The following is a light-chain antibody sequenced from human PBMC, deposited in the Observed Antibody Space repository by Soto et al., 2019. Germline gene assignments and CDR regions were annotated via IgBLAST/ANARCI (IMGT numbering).Light chain of an antibody. CDR1: QSVTSNY. CDR2: GAS. Sequence: EIVLTQSPGTLSLSPGERATLSCRAGQSVTSNYVAWYQQKHGQAPRLLIYGASYRATDIPDRFSGSGSGTDFTLTISRLEAEDFAVYYCQPYGTSPYTFGQGTKLEIK. V-gene: IGKV3-20*01. J-gene: IGKJ2*01. CDR3: QPYGTSPYT.